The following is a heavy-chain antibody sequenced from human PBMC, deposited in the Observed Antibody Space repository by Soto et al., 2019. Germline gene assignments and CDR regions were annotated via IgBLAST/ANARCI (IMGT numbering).Heavy chain of an antibody. V-gene: IGHV1-69*12. D-gene: IGHD2-15*01. J-gene: IGHJ6*02. CDR3: ARDLGYCSGGSCYPTDYYYYGMDV. Sequence: QVQLVQSGAEVKKPGSSVKVSCKASGGTFSSYAISWVRQAPGQGLEWMGGIIPIFGTANYAQKFQGRVKITADESTSTAYMELSSLRSEDTAVYYCARDLGYCSGGSCYPTDYYYYGMDVWGQGTTVTVSS. CDR1: GGTFSSYA. CDR2: IIPIFGTA.